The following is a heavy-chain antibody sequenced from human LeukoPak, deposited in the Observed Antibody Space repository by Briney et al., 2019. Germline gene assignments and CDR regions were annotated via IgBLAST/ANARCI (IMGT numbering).Heavy chain of an antibody. J-gene: IGHJ4*02. CDR1: GFKFDGFG. V-gene: IGHV3-20*04. D-gene: IGHD3-10*01. CDR3: AREGWFGELLSHPFDS. Sequence: GGSLRLSCAASGFKFDGFGMSWVRQAPGKGLEWVSSINWSGGSTTYADSVKGRFTISRDNAKNSLFLQVNSLRAEDTAVYYCAREGWFGELLSHPFDSWGQGTLVTVSS. CDR2: INWSGGST.